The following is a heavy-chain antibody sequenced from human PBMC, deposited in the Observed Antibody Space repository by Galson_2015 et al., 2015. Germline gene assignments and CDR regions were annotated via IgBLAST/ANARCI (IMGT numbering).Heavy chain of an antibody. CDR3: VRHRGYCSGGGCYPGDY. V-gene: IGHV5-51*01. Sequence: QSGAEVKKPGESLQISCQTSGFTFGPHWIGWVRQTPGKGLEWLGIIYPNDADTKYSPSFRGQVTISADKSISTAYLQWSRLTASDTAIYYCVRHRGYCSGGGCYPGDYWGQGTLVTVSS. CDR1: GFTFGPHW. CDR2: IYPNDADT. D-gene: IGHD2-15*01. J-gene: IGHJ4*02.